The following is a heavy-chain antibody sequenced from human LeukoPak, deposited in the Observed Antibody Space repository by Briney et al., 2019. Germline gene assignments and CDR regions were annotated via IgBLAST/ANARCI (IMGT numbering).Heavy chain of an antibody. D-gene: IGHD4/OR15-4a*01. CDR2: IYPGDSDT. Sequence: GESLKISCKGSGYSFPSYWIGWVRQMPGKGLEWMGIIYPGDSDTRYSPSFQGQVTIPADKSISTAYLQWSSLKASDTAMYYCARVVPEYGWSYYYYGMDVWGQGITVTVSS. J-gene: IGHJ6*02. CDR1: GYSFPSYW. V-gene: IGHV5-51*01. CDR3: ARVVPEYGWSYYYYGMDV.